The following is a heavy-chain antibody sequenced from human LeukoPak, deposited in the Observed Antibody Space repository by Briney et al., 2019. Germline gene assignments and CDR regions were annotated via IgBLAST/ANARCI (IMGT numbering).Heavy chain of an antibody. D-gene: IGHD6-13*01. CDR2: IYYSGST. V-gene: IGHV4-39*07. J-gene: IGHJ4*02. CDR1: GGSISSSSYY. Sequence: PSETLSLTCTVSGGSISSSSYYWGWIRQPPGKGLEWIGSIYYSGSTYYNSSLKSRVTISVDTSKNQFSLKLSSVTAADTAVYYCARDTYTSRWYYFDYWGQGTLVTVSS. CDR3: ARDTYTSRWYYFDY.